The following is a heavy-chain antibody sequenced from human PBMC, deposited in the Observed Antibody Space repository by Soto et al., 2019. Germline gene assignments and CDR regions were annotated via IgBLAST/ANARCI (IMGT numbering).Heavy chain of an antibody. J-gene: IGHJ3*02. CDR1: GFTFSSYA. V-gene: IGHV3-30-3*01. CDR2: ISYDGSNK. Sequence: GGSLRLSCAASGFTFSSYAMYWVRQAPGKGLEWVAVISYDGSNKYYADSVKGRFTISRDNSKNTLYLQMNSLRAEDTAVYYCAKDNPPPGMIVVVTDDAFDIWGQGTMVTVSS. D-gene: IGHD3-22*01. CDR3: AKDNPPPGMIVVVTDDAFDI.